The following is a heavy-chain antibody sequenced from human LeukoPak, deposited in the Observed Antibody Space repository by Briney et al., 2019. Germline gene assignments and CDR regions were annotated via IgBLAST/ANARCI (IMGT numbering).Heavy chain of an antibody. D-gene: IGHD3-22*01. J-gene: IGHJ3*02. V-gene: IGHV1-69*05. CDR3: ARVAYYYDSSGYYYRAFDI. Sequence: SVKVSCKASGGTFSSFAISWVRQAPGQGLEWMGRIIPIFGTANYAQKFQGRVTITTDESTSTAYMELSSLRSEDTAVYYCARVAYYYDSSGYYYRAFDIWGQGTMVTVSS. CDR2: IIPIFGTA. CDR1: GGTFSSFA.